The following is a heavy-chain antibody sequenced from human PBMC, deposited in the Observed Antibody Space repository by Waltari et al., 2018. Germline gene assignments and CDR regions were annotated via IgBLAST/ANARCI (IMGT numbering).Heavy chain of an antibody. CDR2: INSDGSRT. CDR1: GFTFGGYW. J-gene: IGHJ4*02. D-gene: IGHD1-26*01. V-gene: IGHV3-74*01. Sequence: DVQMVESGGGLVQPGGSLRLSCAVSGFTFGGYWRHWVPNAPGKGVVWVSRINSDGSRTTYADSVKGRFTISRDNAKNTLYLQLNSLRVEDTSMYYCARGPSDSTNNFFVGDFWGQGTPVTVSS. CDR3: ARGPSDSTNNFFVGDF.